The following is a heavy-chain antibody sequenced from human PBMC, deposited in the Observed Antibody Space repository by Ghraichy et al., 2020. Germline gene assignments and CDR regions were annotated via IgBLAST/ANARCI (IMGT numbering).Heavy chain of an antibody. V-gene: IGHV4-34*01. CDR2: INHSGST. Sequence: SETLSLTCAVYGGSFSGYYWSWIRQPPGKGLEWIGEINHSGSTNYNPSLKSRVTISVDTSKNQFSLRLSSVTAADTAVYYCARAGAGRPAAMGLSSSWFDPWGTGTLVTVSS. J-gene: IGHJ5*02. D-gene: IGHD2-2*01. CDR1: GGSFSGYY. CDR3: ARAGAGRPAAMGLSSSWFDP.